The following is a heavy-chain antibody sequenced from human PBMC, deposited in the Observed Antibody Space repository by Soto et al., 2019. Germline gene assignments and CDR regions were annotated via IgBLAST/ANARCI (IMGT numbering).Heavy chain of an antibody. Sequence: PSETLSLTCTVSGGSISSSSYYWGWIRQPPGKGLEWIGSIYYSGSTYYNPSLKSRVTISVETSKNQFSLKLSSVTAADTAVYYCARGLHCRISTSCHDYWGQGTLVTVSS. CDR3: ARGLHCRISTSCHDY. CDR1: GGSISSSSYY. V-gene: IGHV4-39*01. CDR2: IYYSGST. J-gene: IGHJ4*02. D-gene: IGHD2-2*01.